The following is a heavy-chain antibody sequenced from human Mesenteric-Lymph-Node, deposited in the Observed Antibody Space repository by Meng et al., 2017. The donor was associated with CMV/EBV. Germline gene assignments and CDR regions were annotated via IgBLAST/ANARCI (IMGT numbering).Heavy chain of an antibody. CDR2: IYDSGRT. D-gene: IGHD6-19*01. CDR3: ATRLGSSGWYTPFD. J-gene: IGHJ4*02. CDR1: GGSMSDYY. Sequence: SETLSLTCIVSGGSMSDYYWSWIRQPPGKGLEWIGYIYDSGRTKYNSSLKSRVTISVDTSNNQFSLKLTSVTAADTAVYYCATRLGSSGWYTPFDWGQGTLVTVS. V-gene: IGHV4-59*01.